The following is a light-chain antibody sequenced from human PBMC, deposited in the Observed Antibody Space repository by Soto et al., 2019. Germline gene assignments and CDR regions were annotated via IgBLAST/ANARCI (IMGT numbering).Light chain of an antibody. CDR2: EVS. CDR3: SSYTSSSTPYV. Sequence: QSALTQPASVSGSPGQSITISCTGTSSDVGGYNYVSWYQQHPGKAPKLMIYEVSNRPSGVSNRFSGSKSGNTASLTISGPQAEDEAEYYCSSYTSSSTPYVFGTGTKVTVL. J-gene: IGLJ1*01. V-gene: IGLV2-14*01. CDR1: SSDVGGYNY.